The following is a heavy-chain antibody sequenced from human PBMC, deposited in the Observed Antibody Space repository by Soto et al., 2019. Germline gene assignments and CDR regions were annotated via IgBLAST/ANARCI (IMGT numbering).Heavy chain of an antibody. D-gene: IGHD3-22*01. Sequence: ASVKVSCKASGYTFTSYYMHWVRQAPGQGLEWMGIINPSGGSTSYAQKFQGRVTMTRDTSTSTVYMELSSLRSEDTAVYYCARDLPLYYYDSSGPFDYWGQGTLVTVSS. CDR1: GYTFTSYY. CDR3: ARDLPLYYYDSSGPFDY. J-gene: IGHJ4*02. V-gene: IGHV1-46*01. CDR2: INPSGGST.